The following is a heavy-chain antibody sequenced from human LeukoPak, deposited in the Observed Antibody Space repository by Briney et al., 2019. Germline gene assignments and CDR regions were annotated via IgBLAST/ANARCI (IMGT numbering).Heavy chain of an antibody. J-gene: IGHJ6*02. D-gene: IGHD2-15*01. CDR1: GFTFSSYA. Sequence: GGSLRLSCAASGFTFSSYAMHWVRQAPGKGLEYVAAIRSNGGSRYYANSEKGRFTISIDSSKNSLHLQMNSLRTEDTALYYCARGPNRWWVVSRNWGMDVWGQGTTVTVSS. CDR3: ARGPNRWWVVSRNWGMDV. CDR2: IRSNGGSR. V-gene: IGHV3-64*01.